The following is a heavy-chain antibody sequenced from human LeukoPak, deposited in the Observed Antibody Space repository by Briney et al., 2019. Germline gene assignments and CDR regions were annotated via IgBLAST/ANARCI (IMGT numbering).Heavy chain of an antibody. J-gene: IGHJ6*02. V-gene: IGHV3-11*01. Sequence: GGSLRLSCAASGFTFSDYYMTWIRQAPGKGLEWVSYISGVASDIYYGDSVKGRFTISRDNAKNSVYLQMNSLRAEDTAVYYCARGGALGMDVWGQGTTVTVSS. CDR1: GFTFSDYY. D-gene: IGHD1-26*01. CDR2: ISGVASDI. CDR3: ARGGALGMDV.